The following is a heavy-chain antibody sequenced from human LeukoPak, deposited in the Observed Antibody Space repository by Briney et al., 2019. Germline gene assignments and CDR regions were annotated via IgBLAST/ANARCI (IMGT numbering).Heavy chain of an antibody. J-gene: IGHJ4*02. Sequence: PSETLSLTCTVSGGSISSGDYYWSWIRQPPGKDLEWIGYIYYSGSTYYNPSLKSRVTISVDTSKNQFSLKLSSVTAADTAVYYCARDRVGPEGSFDYWGQGTLVTVSS. CDR2: IYYSGST. D-gene: IGHD1-26*01. CDR1: GGSISSGDYY. CDR3: ARDRVGPEGSFDY. V-gene: IGHV4-30-4*02.